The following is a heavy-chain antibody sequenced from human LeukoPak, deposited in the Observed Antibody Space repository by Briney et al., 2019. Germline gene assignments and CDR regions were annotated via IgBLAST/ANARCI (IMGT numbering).Heavy chain of an antibody. CDR1: GYTFTSYY. CDR3: ASNLNSSSSYYYYGMDV. D-gene: IGHD6-6*01. CDR2: INPSGGST. V-gene: IGHV1-46*01. Sequence: GASVKVSCKASGYTFTSYYMHWVRQAPGQGLEWMGIINPSGGSTSYAQKFQGRVTMTRDTSTSTVYMELSSLRSEDTAVYYCASNLNSSSSYYYYGMDVWGQGTTVTVSS. J-gene: IGHJ6*02.